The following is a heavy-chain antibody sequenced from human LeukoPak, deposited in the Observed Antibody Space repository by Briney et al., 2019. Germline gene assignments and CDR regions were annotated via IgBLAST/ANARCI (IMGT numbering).Heavy chain of an antibody. CDR3: ARAGDYYFDY. D-gene: IGHD2-21*02. CDR2: IYYSGST. J-gene: IGHJ4*02. V-gene: IGHV4-30-4*01. Sequence: SETLSLTCTVSGGSISSGDYYWRWLRQPPGKGLEWIGYIYYSGSTYYNPSLKSRVTISVDTSKNQFSLKLSSVTAADTAVYYCARAGDYYFDYWGQGTLVTVSS. CDR1: GGSISSGDYY.